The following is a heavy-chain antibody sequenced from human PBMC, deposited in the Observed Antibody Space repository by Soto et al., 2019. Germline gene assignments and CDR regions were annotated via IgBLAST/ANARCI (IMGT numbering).Heavy chain of an antibody. CDR2: ISGSGGST. Sequence: EVQLLESGGGLVQPGGSLRLSCAASGFTFSSYAMSWVRRAPGKGLEWVSAISGSGGSTYYADSVRGRFTISRDNSQNTLYLQLDSLRPEDTAVYYCAKGSCETGRKVRFDYWGQGTLVTVSS. CDR1: GFTFSSYA. V-gene: IGHV3-23*01. CDR3: AKGSCETGRKVRFDY. D-gene: IGHD1-1*01. J-gene: IGHJ4*02.